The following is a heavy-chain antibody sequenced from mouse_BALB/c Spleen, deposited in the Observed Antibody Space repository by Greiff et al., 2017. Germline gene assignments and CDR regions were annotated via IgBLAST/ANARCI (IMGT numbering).Heavy chain of an antibody. Sequence: VKLVESGPGLVAPSQSLSVTCTVSGFSLTSYGVHWVRQPPGKGLEWLGVIWAGGSTNYNSALMSRLSISKDNSKSQVFLKMNSLQTDDTAMYYCARAYYRYDGYYYAMDYWGQGTSVTVST. CDR1: GFSLTSYG. J-gene: IGHJ4*01. V-gene: IGHV2-9*02. CDR2: IWAGGST. D-gene: IGHD2-14*01. CDR3: ARAYYRYDGYYYAMDY.